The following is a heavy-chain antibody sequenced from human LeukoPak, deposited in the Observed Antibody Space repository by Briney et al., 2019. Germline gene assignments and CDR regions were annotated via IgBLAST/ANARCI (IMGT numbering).Heavy chain of an antibody. CDR3: ARDKGGHCSGGSVGD. V-gene: IGHV3-30-3*01. CDR1: EFTFSSYA. J-gene: IGHJ4*02. Sequence: GGPLRLSCAASEFTFSSYAMHWVRQAPGKGLEWVAVISYDGSNKYYADSVKGRFTISRDNSKNTLYLQMNSLRAEDTAVYYCARDKGGHCSGGSVGDWGPGTLVTVSS. CDR2: ISYDGSNK. D-gene: IGHD2-15*01.